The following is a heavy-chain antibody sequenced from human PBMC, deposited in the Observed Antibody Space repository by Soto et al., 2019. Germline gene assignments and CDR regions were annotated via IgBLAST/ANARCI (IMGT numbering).Heavy chain of an antibody. CDR3: ARVGTDYGDYVDYYYYYMVV. CDR2: IYHSGST. D-gene: IGHD4-17*01. V-gene: IGHV4-4*02. J-gene: IGHJ6*03. CDR1: SGSISSSNW. Sequence: SETLSLTCAVSSGSISSSNWWSWVRHPPGKGLEWIGEIYHSGSTNYNPSLKSRVTISVDKSKNHFSLKLSSVTAADTAVYYCARVGTDYGDYVDYYYYYMVVLGKGTTVTVSS.